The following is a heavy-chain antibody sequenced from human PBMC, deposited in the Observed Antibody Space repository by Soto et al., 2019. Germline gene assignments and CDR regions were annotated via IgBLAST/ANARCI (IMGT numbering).Heavy chain of an antibody. V-gene: IGHV3-48*02. CDR1: GFTFSSYS. D-gene: IGHD1-7*01. CDR3: ARTGANVGLDV. CDR2: INSGHNPI. J-gene: IGHJ6*02. Sequence: EVQLVESGGGLVKPGGSLRLSCAASGFTFSSYSMNWVRQAPGKGLEWVSYINSGHNPIYYADSVKGRFTISRDDAKNSVYLQMNSLRDEDTAVYYCARTGANVGLDVWGQGTTVTVSS.